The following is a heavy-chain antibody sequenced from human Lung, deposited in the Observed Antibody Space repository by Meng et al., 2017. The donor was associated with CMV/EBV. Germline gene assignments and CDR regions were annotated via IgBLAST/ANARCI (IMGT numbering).Heavy chain of an antibody. CDR3: ARGPTVTRFDY. V-gene: IGHV1-2*02. CDR2: INTKRGGP. J-gene: IGHJ4*02. CDR1: GYSFTGGYY. Sequence: ASVKVSCKGSGYSFTGGYYMHWVRQAPGQGLEWMGWINTKRGGPNYGEKFQGRVTMTRDTSISTVYMEVSRLRPDDSAVYYCARGPTVTRFDYWGQGTRVTVSS. D-gene: IGHD4-11*01.